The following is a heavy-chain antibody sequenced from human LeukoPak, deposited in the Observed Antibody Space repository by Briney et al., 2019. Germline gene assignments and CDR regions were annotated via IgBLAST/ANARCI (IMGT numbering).Heavy chain of an antibody. CDR1: GFTFRSYS. Sequence: PGGSLRLSCAASGFTFRSYSMNWVRQAPGKGLEWVSSVSGGGGSTYYADSGKGRFTISRDNPKHTLYLQMNSLRAADKAVSYCAKDKNWRITMIVVVQHFDYWGQGTLVTVSS. J-gene: IGHJ4*02. V-gene: IGHV3-23*01. CDR3: AKDKNWRITMIVVVQHFDY. D-gene: IGHD3-22*01. CDR2: VSGGGGST.